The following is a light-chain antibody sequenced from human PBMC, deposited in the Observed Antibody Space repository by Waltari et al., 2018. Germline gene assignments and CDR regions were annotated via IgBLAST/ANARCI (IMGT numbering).Light chain of an antibody. CDR1: QSISSY. Sequence: DIQMTQSPSSLSASVGDRVTITCRASQSISSYLNWYQQKPGKAPKLLIYAASSLQSGVPSRFSGSGSGTDFTLTINSLQPEDFATYYCLQDYNYPRTFGQGTKVEIK. J-gene: IGKJ1*01. CDR2: AAS. V-gene: IGKV1-39*01. CDR3: LQDYNYPRT.